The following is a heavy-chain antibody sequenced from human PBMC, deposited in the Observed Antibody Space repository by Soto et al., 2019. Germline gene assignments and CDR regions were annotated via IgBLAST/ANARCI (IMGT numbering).Heavy chain of an antibody. D-gene: IGHD2-15*01. J-gene: IGHJ5*02. CDR1: VCSISSGCYY. CDR2: IYYSGST. CDR3: ARDGSGGPNWFDP. Sequence: SETLSLTCTVSVCSISSGCYYWSWIRQHPGKGLEWIGYIYYSGSTYYNPSLKSRVTISVDTSKNQFSLKLSSVTAADTAVYYCARDGSGGPNWFDPWGQGTLVTVS. V-gene: IGHV4-31*03.